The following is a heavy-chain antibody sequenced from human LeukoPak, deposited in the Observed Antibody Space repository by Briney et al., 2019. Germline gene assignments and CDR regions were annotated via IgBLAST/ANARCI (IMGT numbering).Heavy chain of an antibody. J-gene: IGHJ4*02. Sequence: PGGSLRLSCSASGFSFSNYAMAWVRQAPGKGLEWVSVISSSGSSTYYADSVKGRFTISRDSSKNTVYLQLNSLRGEDTAVYYCAKARAISMIVVAMDYWGQGTLVTVSS. CDR2: ISSSGSST. D-gene: IGHD3-22*01. CDR3: AKARAISMIVVAMDY. V-gene: IGHV3-23*01. CDR1: GFSFSNYA.